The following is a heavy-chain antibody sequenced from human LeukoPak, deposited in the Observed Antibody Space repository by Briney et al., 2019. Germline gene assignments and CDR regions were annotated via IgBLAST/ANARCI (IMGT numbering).Heavy chain of an antibody. CDR2: ISAYNGNT. J-gene: IGHJ4*02. D-gene: IGHD1-7*01. CDR1: GYTFTSYG. V-gene: IGHV1-18*01. CDR3: ARGRYNWNYEGVSFDY. Sequence: ASVKVSCKASGYTFTSYGISWVRQAPGQGLEWMGWISAYNGNTNYAQKLQGRVTMTTDTSTSTAYMELRSLRSDDTAVYYCARGRYNWNYEGVSFDYWGQGTLVTVSS.